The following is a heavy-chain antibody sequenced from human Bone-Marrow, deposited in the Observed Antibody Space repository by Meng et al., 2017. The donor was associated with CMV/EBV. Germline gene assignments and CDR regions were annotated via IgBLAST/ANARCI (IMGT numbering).Heavy chain of an antibody. CDR3: ARSYCSSTSCYWSDWFDP. J-gene: IGHJ5*02. CDR2: IIPIFGTA. V-gene: IGHV1-69*05. CDR1: GYTFTSYG. Sequence: SVKVSCKASGYTFTSYGISWVRQAPGQGLEWMGGIIPIFGTANYAQKFQGRVTITTDESTSTAYMELSSLRSDDTAVYYCARSYCSSTSCYWSDWFDPWGQGTLVTVSS. D-gene: IGHD2-2*01.